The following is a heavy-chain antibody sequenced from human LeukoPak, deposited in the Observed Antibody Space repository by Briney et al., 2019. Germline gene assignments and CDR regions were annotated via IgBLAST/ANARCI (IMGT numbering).Heavy chain of an antibody. D-gene: IGHD2-15*01. CDR2: ISDSGDNT. V-gene: IGHV3-23*01. Sequence: GGSLRLSCAASGFTFSTYAMNWVRQAPGKGLEWVSLISDSGDNTYYADSVKGRFTISRDNSKNTVSLQMSSLRADDTAVYYCARDTIVVVVAALDYWGQGTLVTVSS. CDR1: GFTFSTYA. CDR3: ARDTIVVVVAALDY. J-gene: IGHJ4*02.